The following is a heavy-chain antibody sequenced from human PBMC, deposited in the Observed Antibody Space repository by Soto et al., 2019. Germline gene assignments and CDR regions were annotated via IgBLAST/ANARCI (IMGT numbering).Heavy chain of an antibody. CDR2: IIPIFGTA. CDR1: VGTFSSYA. V-gene: IGHV1-69*01. CDR3: AREEVVVVPAASHYYYYGMDV. J-gene: IGHJ6*02. D-gene: IGHD2-2*01. Sequence: QVQLVQSGAEVKKPGSSVKVSCKASVGTFSSYAISWVRQAPGQGLEWMVGIIPIFGTANYAQKFQCRVTITADESTSTAYMELSSLRSEDTAVYYCAREEVVVVPAASHYYYYGMDVWGQGTTVTVSS.